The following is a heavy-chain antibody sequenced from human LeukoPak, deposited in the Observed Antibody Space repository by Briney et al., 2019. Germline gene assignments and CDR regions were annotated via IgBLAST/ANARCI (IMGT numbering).Heavy chain of an antibody. V-gene: IGHV3-9*01. Sequence: GRSLRLSCAASGFTFDDYAMHWVRQAPGKGLEWVSGISWNSGSIGYADSVKGRFTISRDNAKNSLYLQMNSLRAEDTALYYCAKAPTPSNYYGMDVWGQGTTVTVSS. CDR3: AKAPTPSNYYGMDV. CDR2: ISWNSGSI. J-gene: IGHJ6*02. CDR1: GFTFDDYA.